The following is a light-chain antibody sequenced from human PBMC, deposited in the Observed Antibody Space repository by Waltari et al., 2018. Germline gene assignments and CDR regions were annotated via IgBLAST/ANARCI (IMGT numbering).Light chain of an antibody. V-gene: IGKV3-20*01. CDR2: GTS. CDR1: QSVTSIS. CDR3: QQYDGEVLT. J-gene: IGKJ4*01. Sequence: EIVLTQSPGTLSLSPGERATLSCRASQSVTSISSGWYQQKLGQTPRLLIYGTSTRATGIPDRFSGGGSGTDFTLTISRLEPEDFAVYYCQQYDGEVLTFGGGTKVEI.